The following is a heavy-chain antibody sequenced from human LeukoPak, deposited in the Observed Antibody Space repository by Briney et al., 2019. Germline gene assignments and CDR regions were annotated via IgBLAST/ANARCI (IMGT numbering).Heavy chain of an antibody. CDR3: AKYGYDILTGYPTYYFDY. J-gene: IGHJ4*02. CDR1: GFTFSSYA. V-gene: IGHV3-30*04. Sequence: GGSLRLSCAASGFTFSSYAMHWVRQAPGKGLEWVAVISYDGSNKYYADSVKGRFTISRDNSKNTLYLQMNSLRAEDTAVYYCAKYGYDILTGYPTYYFDYWGQGTLVTVSS. D-gene: IGHD3-9*01. CDR2: ISYDGSNK.